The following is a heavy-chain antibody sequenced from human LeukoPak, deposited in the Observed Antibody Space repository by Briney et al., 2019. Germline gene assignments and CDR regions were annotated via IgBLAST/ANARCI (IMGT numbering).Heavy chain of an antibody. J-gene: IGHJ4*02. D-gene: IGHD4-23*01. CDR3: ARSDYGDNFPQQIDH. V-gene: IGHV3-21*01. Sequence: DSVKGRFTISRDNAKNSLYLQMYSLRAEDTAVYYCARSDYGDNFPQQIDHWGQGTLVTVSS.